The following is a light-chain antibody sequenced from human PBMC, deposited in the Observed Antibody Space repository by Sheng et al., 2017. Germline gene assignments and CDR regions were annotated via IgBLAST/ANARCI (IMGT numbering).Light chain of an antibody. CDR2: AAS. CDR1: QGINSF. V-gene: IGKV1-27*01. J-gene: IGKJ2*03. CDR3: QKYNGAPYS. Sequence: DIQMTQSPSSLSASVGDRVTITCRASQGINSFLAWYQQKPGKVPKLLIYAASTLQSGVPSRFSGSASGTDFTLTISSLQPEDVATYYCQKYNGAPYSFGQGTKLEIK.